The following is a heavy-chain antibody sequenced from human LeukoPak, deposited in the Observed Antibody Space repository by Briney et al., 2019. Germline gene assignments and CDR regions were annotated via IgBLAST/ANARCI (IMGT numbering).Heavy chain of an antibody. Sequence: TSETLSLTCSVSGGSISRYYWSWIRQPAGKGLEWIGRIYTSGNTNYNTSLQSRVTISVDKSKNQDSLKLSSVTAADTAVYYCARSPVVVPAAIDYWGQGTLVTVSS. D-gene: IGHD2-2*01. CDR1: GGSISRYY. CDR2: IYTSGNT. CDR3: ARSPVVVPAAIDY. V-gene: IGHV4-4*07. J-gene: IGHJ4*02.